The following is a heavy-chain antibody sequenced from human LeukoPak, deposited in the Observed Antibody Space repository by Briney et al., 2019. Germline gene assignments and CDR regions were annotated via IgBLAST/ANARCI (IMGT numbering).Heavy chain of an antibody. CDR3: ARAPSYYYDSSGIDY. CDR1: GYTFTSYG. Sequence: ASVKVSCKASGYTFTSYGINWVRQATGQGLEWMGWMNPNSGNTGYAQKFQGRVTITRNTSISTAYMELSSLRSEDTAVYYCARAPSYYYDSSGIDYWGQGTLVTVSS. V-gene: IGHV1-8*03. D-gene: IGHD3-22*01. CDR2: MNPNSGNT. J-gene: IGHJ4*02.